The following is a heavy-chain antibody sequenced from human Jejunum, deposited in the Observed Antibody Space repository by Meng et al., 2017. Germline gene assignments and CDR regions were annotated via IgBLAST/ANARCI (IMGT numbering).Heavy chain of an antibody. Sequence: EVQLSESGGGLVQPGGSLRRSCAASGFTFSSYGMSWVRQAPGKGLEWVSGISGSGGNTYYADAVKGRFSISRDNSKNTLYLQMNSLRAEDTAVYYCANDRYGDYVSHLGYWGQGTLVTVSS. CDR2: ISGSGGNT. V-gene: IGHV3-23*01. D-gene: IGHD4-17*01. J-gene: IGHJ4*02. CDR1: GFTFSSYG. CDR3: ANDRYGDYVSHLGY.